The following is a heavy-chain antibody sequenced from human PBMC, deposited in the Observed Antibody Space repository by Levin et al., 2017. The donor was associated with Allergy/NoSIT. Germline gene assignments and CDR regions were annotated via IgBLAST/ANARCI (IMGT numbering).Heavy chain of an antibody. Sequence: AGGSLRLSCAASGFTFSNYAMHWVRQAPGKGLEWVSIILYDASKKYYADSVQGRFTISRDNSKKTLFLQMNSLRFEDTAVYYCARERWSSGWDAFDIWGQGTMVTVSS. V-gene: IGHV3-30*04. J-gene: IGHJ3*02. CDR3: ARERWSSGWDAFDI. CDR2: ILYDASKK. D-gene: IGHD6-19*01. CDR1: GFTFSNYA.